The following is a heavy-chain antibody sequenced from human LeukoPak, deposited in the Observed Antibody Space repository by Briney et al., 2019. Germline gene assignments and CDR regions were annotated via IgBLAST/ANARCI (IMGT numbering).Heavy chain of an antibody. V-gene: IGHV1-69*05. J-gene: IGHJ6*03. Sequence: SVKVSCKASGGTFSSYAISWVRQAPGQGLEWMGGIIPILGTSNYAQKFQGRVTITTDESTSTAYMELSSLRSEDTAVYYCARGPYLYGSGSYSKMYYYMDVWGKGTTVTVS. CDR3: ARGPYLYGSGSYSKMYYYMDV. CDR1: GGTFSSYA. D-gene: IGHD3-10*01. CDR2: IIPILGTS.